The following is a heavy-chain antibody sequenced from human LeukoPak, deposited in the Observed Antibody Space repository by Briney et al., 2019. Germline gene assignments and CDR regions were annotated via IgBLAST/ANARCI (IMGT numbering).Heavy chain of an antibody. CDR3: ARGRGSYYFQH. CDR2: INHSGST. V-gene: IGHV4-34*01. D-gene: IGHD3-10*01. J-gene: IGHJ1*01. Sequence: KPSETLSLTCAVYGGSFSGYYWSWIRQPPGKGLEWIGEINHSGSTNYNPSLKSRVTISVDTSKNPFSLKLSSVTAADTAVYYCARGRGSYYFQHWGQGTLVTVSS. CDR1: GGSFSGYY.